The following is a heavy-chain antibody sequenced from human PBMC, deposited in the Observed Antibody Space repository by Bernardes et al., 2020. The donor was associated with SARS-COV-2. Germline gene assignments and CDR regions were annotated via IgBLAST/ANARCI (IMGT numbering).Heavy chain of an antibody. J-gene: IGHJ4*02. CDR3: ARVGATTFY. CDR1: GLDFSRYW. V-gene: IGHV3-74*01. CDR2: INSDGGRT. D-gene: IGHD1-26*01. Sequence: GGSLRLSCVASGLDFSRYWMHWVRQAPGKGLVWVSRINSDGGRTNYADSVKGRFTISRDNAKNTLYLQMNSLRVEDTAIYYCARVGATTFYLGQGTLVTVS.